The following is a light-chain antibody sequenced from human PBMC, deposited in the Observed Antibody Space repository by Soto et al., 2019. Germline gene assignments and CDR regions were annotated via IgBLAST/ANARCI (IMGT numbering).Light chain of an antibody. V-gene: IGKV3-20*01. CDR1: QSFNSIY. CDR2: GAS. CDR3: HQYDSWT. Sequence: EIVLPQSPSTLSLYTGERATVSCRASQSFNSIYLAWYQQKPGQAPRLLIYGASSRATGIPDRFSGSGSGTDFTLTISRLEPEDFAVYYCHQYDSWTFGQGTKVDIK. J-gene: IGKJ1*01.